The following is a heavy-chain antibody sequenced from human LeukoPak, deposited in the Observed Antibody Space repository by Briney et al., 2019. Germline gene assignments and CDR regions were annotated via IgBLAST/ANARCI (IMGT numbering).Heavy chain of an antibody. CDR1: GYSISSGYY. CDR2: IYYSGST. CDR3: ARLDSGLDAFDI. Sequence: SETLSLTCTVSGYSISSGYYWGWIRQPPGKGLEWIGYIYYSGSTNYNPSLKSRVTISVDTSKNQFSLTLSSVTAADTAVYYCARLDSGLDAFDIWGQGTMVTVSS. V-gene: IGHV4-38-2*02. D-gene: IGHD5-12*01. J-gene: IGHJ3*02.